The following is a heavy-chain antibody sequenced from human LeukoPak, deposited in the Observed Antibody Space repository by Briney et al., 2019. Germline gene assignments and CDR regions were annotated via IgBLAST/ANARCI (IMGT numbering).Heavy chain of an antibody. CDR1: GFTFSSYA. V-gene: IGHV3-30-3*01. J-gene: IGHJ6*02. D-gene: IGHD6-13*01. Sequence: GGTLRLSCVASGFTFSSYAMHWVRQAPGKGLEWVAVISYDGSNKYYADSVKGRFTISRDNSKNTLYLQMNSLRAEDTAVYYCARQKAAPSGMDVWGQGTTVTVSS. CDR2: ISYDGSNK. CDR3: ARQKAAPSGMDV.